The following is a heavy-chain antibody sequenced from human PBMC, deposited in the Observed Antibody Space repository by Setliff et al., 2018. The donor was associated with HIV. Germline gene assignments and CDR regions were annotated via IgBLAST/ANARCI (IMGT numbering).Heavy chain of an antibody. CDR3: ARGFVRGNRDSALELLCVVCCTKDRDDPSHPLKPLSRGLSHPADSIAAEGASRSLAGDLH. CDR2: IKGDGSKT. D-gene: IGHD1-7*01. Sequence: GGSLRLSCAASEFTLSGYSMSWVRQAPGQGLEYVAHIKGDGSKTKYVDSVRGRFTISRDNAKNSLYLQMNSLRAEDTAVYYCARGFVRGNRDSALELLCVVCCTKDRDDPSHPLKPLSRGLSHPADSIAAEGASRSLAGDLHW. CDR1: EFTLSGYS. V-gene: IGHV3-7*03. J-gene: IGHJ1*01.